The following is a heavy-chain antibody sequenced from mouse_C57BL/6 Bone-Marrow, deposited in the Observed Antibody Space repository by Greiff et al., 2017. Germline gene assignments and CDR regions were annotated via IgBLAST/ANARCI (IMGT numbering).Heavy chain of an antibody. CDR2: INPNNGGT. CDR3: ARSVIYYDYGYYAMDY. CDR1: GYTFTDYY. D-gene: IGHD2-4*01. V-gene: IGHV1-26*01. J-gene: IGHJ4*01. Sequence: EVQLQQSGPELVKPGASVKISCKASGYTFTDYYMNWVKQSHGKSLEWIGDINPNNGGTSYNQKFKGKATLTVDKSSSTAYMERRSLTSEDSAVYYCARSVIYYDYGYYAMDYWGQGTSVTVSS.